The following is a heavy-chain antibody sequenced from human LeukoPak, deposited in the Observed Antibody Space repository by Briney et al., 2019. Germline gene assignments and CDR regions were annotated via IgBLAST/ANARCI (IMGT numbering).Heavy chain of an antibody. V-gene: IGHV1-24*01. D-gene: IGHD2-2*01. CDR3: ATAGIRYCSSTSSPTIDY. CDR1: GYTLTELS. J-gene: IGHJ4*02. Sequence: ASVKVSCKVSGYTLTELSMHWVRQAPGKGLEWMGGFDPEDGETIYAQKFQGRVTMTEDTSTDTAYMELSSLRSEDTAVYYCATAGIRYCSSTSSPTIDYWGQGTLVTVSS. CDR2: FDPEDGET.